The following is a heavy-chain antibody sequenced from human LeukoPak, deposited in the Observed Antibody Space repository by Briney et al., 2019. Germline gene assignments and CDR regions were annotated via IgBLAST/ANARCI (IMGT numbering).Heavy chain of an antibody. J-gene: IGHJ3*02. D-gene: IGHD1-26*01. CDR3: ARRVPDSDPGIAFDI. CDR1: GGSISHGGYF. Sequence: SETLSLTCTVSGGSISHGGYFWTWIRQHPGKGLEWIGYMHYSGDTYYNPSLKSRVTISVDTSKNHFSLKLSSVTAADTATYYCARRVPDSDPGIAFDIWGQGTMVTVSS. CDR2: MHYSGDT. V-gene: IGHV4-31*03.